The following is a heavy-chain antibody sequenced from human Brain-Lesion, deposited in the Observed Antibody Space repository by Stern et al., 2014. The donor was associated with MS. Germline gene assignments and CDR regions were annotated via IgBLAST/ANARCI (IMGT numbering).Heavy chain of an antibody. V-gene: IGHV3-9*01. CDR1: GFTFDDYA. Sequence: QLVESGGDLVQPGRSLRLSCAAFGFTFDDYAMHWVRHAPGKGLEWVAGISWSSGTIGYADSVKGRFTTSRDNAYSSLYLQMNSLRPEDTALYYFASDITGSSAYFAYWGQGTLVTVSS. J-gene: IGHJ4*02. D-gene: IGHD1-14*01. CDR2: ISWSSGTI. CDR3: ASDITGSSAYFAY.